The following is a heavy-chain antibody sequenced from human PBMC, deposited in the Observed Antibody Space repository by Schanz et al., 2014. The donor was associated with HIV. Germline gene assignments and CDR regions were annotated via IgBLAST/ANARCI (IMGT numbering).Heavy chain of an antibody. CDR1: GFTFSSYG. Sequence: QVQLVESGGGVVQPGRSLRLSCAASGFTFSSYGMHWVRQAPGKGLEWVSAISGGGGSTYYADSVKGRLTISRDNSKNTLFLQMNSLRAEDTAVYHCAKDGAPSGSYSYGMDVWGQGTTVTVSS. J-gene: IGHJ6*02. CDR2: ISGGGGST. V-gene: IGHV3-NL1*01. D-gene: IGHD3-10*01. CDR3: AKDGAPSGSYSYGMDV.